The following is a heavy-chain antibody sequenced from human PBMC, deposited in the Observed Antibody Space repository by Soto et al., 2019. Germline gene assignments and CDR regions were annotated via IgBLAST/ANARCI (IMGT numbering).Heavy chain of an antibody. CDR2: ISANNGNT. CDR1: GYTFTSYG. CDR3: ARDQHDILTGYTAGGAAY. V-gene: IGHV1-18*01. D-gene: IGHD3-9*01. J-gene: IGHJ4*02. Sequence: ASVKVSCKASGYTFTSYGISWVRQAPGQGLEWMGWISANNGNTNYAQKLQGRVTMTTDTSTSTAYMELRSLRSDDTAVYYCARDQHDILTGYTAGGAAYWGQGTLVTVSS.